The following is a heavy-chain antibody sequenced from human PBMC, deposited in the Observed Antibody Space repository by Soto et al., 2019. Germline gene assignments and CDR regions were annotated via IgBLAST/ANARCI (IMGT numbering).Heavy chain of an antibody. V-gene: IGHV4-30-2*01. D-gene: IGHD2-2*03. Sequence: SETLSLTCAVSGCSISSGGYSWSWIRQPPGKGLEWIGYIYHSGSTYYNPSLKSRVTISVDRSKNQFSLKLISVTTADTAVYFCAREGNLGRWIQPLDSWGQGTLVTVS. CDR3: AREGNLGRWIQPLDS. J-gene: IGHJ4*02. CDR2: IYHSGST. CDR1: GCSISSGGYS.